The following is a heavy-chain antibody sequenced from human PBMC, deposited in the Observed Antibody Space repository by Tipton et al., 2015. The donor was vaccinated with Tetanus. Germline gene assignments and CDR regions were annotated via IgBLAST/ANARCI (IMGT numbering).Heavy chain of an antibody. CDR2: ISSISTYI. D-gene: IGHD6-19*01. Sequence: SLRLSCAASGFTFSSYSMNWIRQAPGKGLEWVSSISSISTYIYYADSVKGRFTISRDNAKNSLYLQMNSLRGEDTAVYYCARARLGWLSDAFDIWGQGTMVTVSS. CDR1: GFTFSSYS. J-gene: IGHJ3*02. CDR3: ARARLGWLSDAFDI. V-gene: IGHV3-21*01.